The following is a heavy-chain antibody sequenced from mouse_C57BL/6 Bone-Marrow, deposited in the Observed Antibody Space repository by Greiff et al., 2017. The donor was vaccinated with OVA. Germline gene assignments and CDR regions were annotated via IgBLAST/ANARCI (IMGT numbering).Heavy chain of an antibody. Sequence: VQLQQSGAELARPGASVKLSCKASGYTFPSYGISWVKQRTGQGLEWIGEIYPRSGNTYYNEKFKGKAPLTADKSSSTAYMELRSLTSEDSAVYFCARHPLYYYGSTYYAMDYWGQGTSVTVSS. D-gene: IGHD1-1*01. V-gene: IGHV1-81*01. CDR3: ARHPLYYYGSTYYAMDY. CDR2: IYPRSGNT. J-gene: IGHJ4*01. CDR1: GYTFPSYG.